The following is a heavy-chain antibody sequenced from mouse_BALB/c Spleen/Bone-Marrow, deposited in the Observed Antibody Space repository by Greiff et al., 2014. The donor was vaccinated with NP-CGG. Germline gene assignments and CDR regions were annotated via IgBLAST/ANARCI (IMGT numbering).Heavy chain of an antibody. CDR1: GYTFTDYE. V-gene: IGHV1-15*01. Sequence: VQLQQSGAELVRPGASVTLSCKASGYTFTDYEMHWVKQTPVHGLEWIGAIDPETGGTAYNQKFKGKATLTADKSSSTAYMELRSLTSEDSAVYYCTRYYRYWYFDAWGAGTTVTVSS. CDR3: TRYYRYWYFDA. CDR2: IDPETGGT. D-gene: IGHD2-14*01. J-gene: IGHJ1*01.